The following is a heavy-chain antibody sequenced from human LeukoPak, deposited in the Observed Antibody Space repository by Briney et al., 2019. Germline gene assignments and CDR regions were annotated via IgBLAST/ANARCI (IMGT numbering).Heavy chain of an antibody. Sequence: SETLSLTCAVYGGSFSGYYWSWIRQPPGKGLEWIGEINHSGSTSYNPSLKSRVTISVDTSKNQFSLKLSSVTAADTAVYYCARRTFVAFDIWGQGTMVTVSS. CDR3: ARRTFVAFDI. J-gene: IGHJ3*02. D-gene: IGHD3-16*01. CDR1: GGSFSGYY. V-gene: IGHV4-34*01. CDR2: INHSGST.